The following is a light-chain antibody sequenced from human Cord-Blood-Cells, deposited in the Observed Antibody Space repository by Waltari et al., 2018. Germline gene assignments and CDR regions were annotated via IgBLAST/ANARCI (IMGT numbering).Light chain of an antibody. Sequence: EIVLTQSPATLSLPPGERATPSCRASQSVSSYLAWYQQKPGQAPRLLIYDASNRATGIPARFRGSGCGTDFTLTISGLEPEDFAVYYCQQRSNWPPKYSFGQGTKLEIK. CDR1: QSVSSY. V-gene: IGKV3-11*01. CDR2: DAS. CDR3: QQRSNWPPKYS. J-gene: IGKJ2*03.